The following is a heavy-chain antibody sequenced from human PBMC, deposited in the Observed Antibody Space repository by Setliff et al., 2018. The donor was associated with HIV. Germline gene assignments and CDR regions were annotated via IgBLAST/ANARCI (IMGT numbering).Heavy chain of an antibody. CDR1: GGSISTSSSY. J-gene: IGHJ4*02. Sequence: SETLSLTCTVSGGSISTSSSYWGWIRQPPGKGLEWIGSIYYSGNTYFSTSLKSRITISVDTSKNQFSLNLRSVTAADTAVYYCASGEPYYYDSTGYSGNYCDYWGQGTLVTVSS. V-gene: IGHV4-39*07. D-gene: IGHD3-22*01. CDR2: IYYSGNT. CDR3: ASGEPYYYDSTGYSGNYCDY.